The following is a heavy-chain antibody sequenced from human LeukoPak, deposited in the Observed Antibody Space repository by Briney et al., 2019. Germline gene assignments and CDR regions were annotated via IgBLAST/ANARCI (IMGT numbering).Heavy chain of an antibody. V-gene: IGHV3-11*01. D-gene: IGHD7-27*01. J-gene: IGHJ3*02. CDR1: GFTFSDYY. CDR3: AAPGINSGDAAFDI. CDR2: ISSSGSTI. Sequence: GGSLRLSCAASGFTFSDYYMSWIRQAPGKGLEGVSYISSSGSTIYYADSVKGRFTISRDNAKNSLYLQMNSLRAEDTAVYYCAAPGINSGDAAFDIWGQGTMVTVSS.